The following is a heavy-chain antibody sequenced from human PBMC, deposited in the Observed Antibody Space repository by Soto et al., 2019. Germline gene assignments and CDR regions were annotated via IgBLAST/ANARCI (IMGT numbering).Heavy chain of an antibody. Sequence: ASVKVSCKASGYTFTDFYLHWVRHAPGQGLEWMGWINPNSGDTKYAQKFQGRVTMTRDTSISTVYMEVTRLTSDDTALYYCARDASQWYVWFEPWGQGTLVTVSS. D-gene: IGHD2-8*01. CDR2: INPNSGDT. J-gene: IGHJ5*02. CDR1: GYTFTDFY. CDR3: ARDASQWYVWFEP. V-gene: IGHV1-2*02.